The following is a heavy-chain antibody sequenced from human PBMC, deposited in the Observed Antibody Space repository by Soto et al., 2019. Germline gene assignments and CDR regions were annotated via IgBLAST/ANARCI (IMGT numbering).Heavy chain of an antibody. CDR2: IYYSGST. J-gene: IGHJ3*02. CDR1: GGSISSYY. V-gene: IGHV4-59*01. CDR3: ARMVYDYVWGSYRSAFDI. D-gene: IGHD3-16*02. Sequence: SETLSLTCTVSGGSISSYYWSWIRQPPGKGLEWIGYIYYSGSTNYNPSLKSRVTISVDTSKNQFSLKLSSVTAADTAVYYCARMVYDYVWGSYRSAFDIWGQGTMVT.